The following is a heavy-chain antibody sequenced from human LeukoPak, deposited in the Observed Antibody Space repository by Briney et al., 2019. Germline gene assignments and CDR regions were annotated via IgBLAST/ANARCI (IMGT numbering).Heavy chain of an antibody. D-gene: IGHD3-16*02. J-gene: IGHJ5*02. CDR2: IYSSGST. CDR1: GDSISSTSYY. Sequence: SETLSLTCIVSGDSISSTSYYWGWIRQPPGKGLEWIGSIYSSGSTYYNPSLKSRVTMSVDTSKNQFSLKLSSVTAADTAVYYCARGIYYDYVWGSYRPSWFDPWGQGTLVTVSS. V-gene: IGHV4-39*07. CDR3: ARGIYYDYVWGSYRPSWFDP.